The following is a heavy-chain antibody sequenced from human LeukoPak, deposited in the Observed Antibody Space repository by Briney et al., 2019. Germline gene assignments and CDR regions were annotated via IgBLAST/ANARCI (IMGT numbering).Heavy chain of an antibody. J-gene: IGHJ4*02. V-gene: IGHV3-30*02. CDR1: GFTFSSYG. CDR2: IRYDGSNK. D-gene: IGHD2-2*01. CDR3: AKDIVVVPAAPGY. Sequence: PGGSLRLSCAASGFTFSSYGMHWVRQAPGKGLEGVAFIRYDGSNKYYSDSVKGRFTISRDNSKSTLYLQINSLRDEDTAVYYCAKDIVVVPAAPGYWGQGTLVTVSS.